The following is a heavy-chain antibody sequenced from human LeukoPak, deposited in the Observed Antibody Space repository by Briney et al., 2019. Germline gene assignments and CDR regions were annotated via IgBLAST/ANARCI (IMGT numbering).Heavy chain of an antibody. V-gene: IGHV4-61*01. CDR2: IYYSGST. CDR3: ARSWGSGSHIDY. Sequence: PSETLSLTCAVSGGSISSGSYYWSWIRQPPGKGLEWIGYIYYSGSTNYNPSLKSRVTISVDTSKNQFSLKLSSVTAADTAVYYCARSWGSGSHIDYWGQGTLVTVSS. D-gene: IGHD3-10*01. J-gene: IGHJ4*02. CDR1: GGSISSGSYY.